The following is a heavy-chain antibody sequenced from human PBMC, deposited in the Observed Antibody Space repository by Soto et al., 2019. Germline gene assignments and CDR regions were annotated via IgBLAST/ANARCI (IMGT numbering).Heavy chain of an antibody. CDR1: GGSISRSTYS. CDR3: ASYRA. Sequence: PSETLSLTCTVSGGSISRSTYSWGWIRQPPGKGLDWIGSIYYSGSTYYNPSLKSRVTVSVDASKNQFSLELSSVTAADTAVYYCASYRAWGQGTLVTVS. V-gene: IGHV4-39*01. CDR2: IYYSGST. D-gene: IGHD3-16*02. J-gene: IGHJ5*02.